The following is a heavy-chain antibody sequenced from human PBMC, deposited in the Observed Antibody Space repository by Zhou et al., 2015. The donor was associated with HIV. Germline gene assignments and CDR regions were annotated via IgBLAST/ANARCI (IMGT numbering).Heavy chain of an antibody. D-gene: IGHD2-8*01. CDR1: GGTFSSYA. V-gene: IGHV1-69*12. Sequence: QVQLVQSGAEVKKPGSSVKVSCKASGGTFSSYAISWVRQAPGQGLEWMGGIIPIFGTANYAQKFQGRVTITADESTSTAYMELSSLRSEDTAVYYCARGVPYCTNGVCRGGYYYYGMDVWGPRGPRSPSPQ. J-gene: IGHJ6*01. CDR2: IIPIFGTA. CDR3: ARGVPYCTNGVCRGGYYYYGMDV.